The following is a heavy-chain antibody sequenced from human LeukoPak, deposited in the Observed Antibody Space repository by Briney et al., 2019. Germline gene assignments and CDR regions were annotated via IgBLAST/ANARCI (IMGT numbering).Heavy chain of an antibody. V-gene: IGHV3-30*18. D-gene: IGHD2-15*01. CDR2: MSYEGSNK. CDR3: ANAGGNLVVVEYSFDS. J-gene: IGHJ4*02. Sequence: GGSLRLAWAASGFTFSRYGIDWVRQAPGKGLGWVAFMSYEGSNKYYAGSGNGRFTISRDNSKHTPELQMNSMRAEDTAVYYCANAGGNLVVVEYSFDSWGQGNLVSASS. CDR1: GFTFSRYG.